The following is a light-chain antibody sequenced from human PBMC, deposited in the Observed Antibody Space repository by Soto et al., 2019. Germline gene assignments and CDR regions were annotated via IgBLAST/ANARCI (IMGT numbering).Light chain of an antibody. Sequence: NFMLTQPHSVSESPGQTVTISCTRSSGSIAGNYLQWYQQRPGSAPTTVIYDDNQRPPGGPDRFSGAIDSSSNSASLTISGLKTEDEADYYCQSYDSSIVVFGGGTQLTVL. CDR1: SGSIAGNY. CDR2: DDN. V-gene: IGLV6-57*04. CDR3: QSYDSSIVV. J-gene: IGLJ2*01.